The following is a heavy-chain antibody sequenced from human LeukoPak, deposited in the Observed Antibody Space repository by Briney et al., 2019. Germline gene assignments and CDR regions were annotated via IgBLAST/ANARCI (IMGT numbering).Heavy chain of an antibody. Sequence: GGSLRLSCAASGFTVSSKYMSWVRQAPGKGLEWVSVIYSGGSTYYAGSVKGRFTISRDNSKNTLYLQMNSLRAEDTAVYYCARGCSSTSCYGFDYWGQGTLVTVSS. CDR1: GFTVSSKY. J-gene: IGHJ4*02. CDR3: ARGCSSTSCYGFDY. D-gene: IGHD2-2*01. CDR2: IYSGGST. V-gene: IGHV3-53*01.